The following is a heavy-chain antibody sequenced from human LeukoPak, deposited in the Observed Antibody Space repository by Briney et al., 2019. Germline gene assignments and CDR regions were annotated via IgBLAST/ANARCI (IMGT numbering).Heavy chain of an antibody. Sequence: GASVKVSCKASGFTFTCYYIHWVRQAPGQGLEWMGWINPNNGDTNYAQKFQGRVTMTRDTSISTAYMELSRLRSDDTAVYYCARDRAIYCSGGSCYALGYWGQGTLVTVSS. CDR1: GFTFTCYY. V-gene: IGHV1-2*02. J-gene: IGHJ4*02. D-gene: IGHD2-15*01. CDR2: INPNNGDT. CDR3: ARDRAIYCSGGSCYALGY.